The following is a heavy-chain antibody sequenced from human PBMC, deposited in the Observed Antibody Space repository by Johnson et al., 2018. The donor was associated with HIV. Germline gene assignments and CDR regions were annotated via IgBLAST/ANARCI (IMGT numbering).Heavy chain of an antibody. CDR1: GFTFRDYY. J-gene: IGHJ3*02. V-gene: IGHV3-11*01. Sequence: VQLVESGGGLVKPGGSLRLSCAASGFTFRDYYMSWIRQAPGKGLEWVSDISSTVSTINYADSVRGRFTISRDNAKNSLYLQMNSLRAEDTAVYYCARQLARGAFDIWGQGTMVTVSS. CDR2: ISSTVSTI. D-gene: IGHD5-18*01. CDR3: ARQLARGAFDI.